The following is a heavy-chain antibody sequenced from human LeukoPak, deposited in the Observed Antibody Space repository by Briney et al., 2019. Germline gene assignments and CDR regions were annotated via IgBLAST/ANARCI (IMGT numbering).Heavy chain of an antibody. CDR2: INHSGST. CDR1: GGSFSGYY. Sequence: SETLSLTCAVYGGSFSGYYWSWIRQPPGKGLEWIGEINHSGSTNYNPSLKSRVTISVDTSKNQFSLKLSSVTAADTAVYYCARDLPYNYDILTGYFKWFAPWGQGTLVTVSS. J-gene: IGHJ5*02. D-gene: IGHD3-9*01. CDR3: ARDLPYNYDILTGYFKWFAP. V-gene: IGHV4-34*01.